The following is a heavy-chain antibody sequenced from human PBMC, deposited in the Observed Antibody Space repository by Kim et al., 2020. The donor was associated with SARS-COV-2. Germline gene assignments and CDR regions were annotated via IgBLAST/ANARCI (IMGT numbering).Heavy chain of an antibody. CDR1: GFTLSGYG. Sequence: GGSLRLSCAASGFTLSGYGFRWVRQVPGKGPEWVSGINSDGGRINYAGSVKGRFTISRDIAKNTLYLQMNSLRAEDTAVYYCARDVFEEVDSWGQ. D-gene: IGHD3-10*01. J-gene: IGHJ4*02. CDR3: ARDVFEEVDS. CDR2: INSDGGRI. V-gene: IGHV3-74*01.